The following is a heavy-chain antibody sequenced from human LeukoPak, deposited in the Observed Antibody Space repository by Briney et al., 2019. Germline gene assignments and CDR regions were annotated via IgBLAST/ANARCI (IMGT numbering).Heavy chain of an antibody. Sequence: PGGSLRLSCAASGFTFSSYAMHWVRQAPGKGLEYVSAISSNGGDTYYANSVKGRFTISRDNSKNTLYLQMGSLRGEDMAVYYCARERGSSGWTFDYWGQGTLVTVSS. CDR1: GFTFSSYA. V-gene: IGHV3-64*01. D-gene: IGHD6-19*01. CDR3: ARERGSSGWTFDY. J-gene: IGHJ4*02. CDR2: ISSNGGDT.